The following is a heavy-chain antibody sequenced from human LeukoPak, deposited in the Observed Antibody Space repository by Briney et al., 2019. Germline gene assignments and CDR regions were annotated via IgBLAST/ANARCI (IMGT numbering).Heavy chain of an antibody. Sequence: SETLSLTCAVYGGSFSGYYWNWVRQPPGKGLEWIGYIYYSGSTNYNPSLKSRVTMSVDTSKNHFSLKMTSVTAADTAVYYCAREDVGAKGFDYWGQGTLVTVSS. CDR2: IYYSGST. CDR1: GGSFSGYY. D-gene: IGHD1-26*01. V-gene: IGHV4-59*01. J-gene: IGHJ4*02. CDR3: AREDVGAKGFDY.